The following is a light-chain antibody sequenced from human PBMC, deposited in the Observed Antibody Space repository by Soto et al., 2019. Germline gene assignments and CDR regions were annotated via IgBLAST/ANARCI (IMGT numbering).Light chain of an antibody. V-gene: IGLV1-44*01. CDR2: SNN. Sequence: QSVLTQPPSASGTPGQRVTISCSGSSSNIGSKTVNWYQQLPGTAPNLLISSNNQRPSGVPNRFFGSKSGTSASLAISGLQAEDEADYYCASWDNSLNGPYVFGTGTKVTVL. CDR3: ASWDNSLNGPYV. CDR1: SSNIGSKT. J-gene: IGLJ1*01.